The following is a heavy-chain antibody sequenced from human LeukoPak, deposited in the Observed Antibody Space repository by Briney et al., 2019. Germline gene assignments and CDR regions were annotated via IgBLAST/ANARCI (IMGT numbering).Heavy chain of an antibody. J-gene: IGHJ3*02. V-gene: IGHV1-69*13. CDR1: GGTFSSYA. CDR3: ARDRVAATPLDAFDI. D-gene: IGHD2-15*01. CDR2: IIPIFGTA. Sequence: SVKVSCKASGGTFSSYAISWVRQAPGQGLEWMGGIIPIFGTANYAQKFQGRVTITADESTSTAYMELSSLRSEDTAVYYCARDRVAATPLDAFDIWGQGAMVTVSS.